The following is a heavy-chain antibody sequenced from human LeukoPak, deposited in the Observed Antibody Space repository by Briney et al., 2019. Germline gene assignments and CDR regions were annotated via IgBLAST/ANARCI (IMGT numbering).Heavy chain of an antibody. V-gene: IGHV4-39*07. CDR1: GGFISSSSYY. J-gene: IGHJ4*02. CDR3: ARDSSYGDYDAGFDY. D-gene: IGHD4-17*01. Sequence: SETLSLTCTVSGGFISSSSYYWGWIRQPPGKGLEWIGSIYTSGSTNYNPSLKSRVTMSVDTSKNQFSLKLSSVTAADTAVYYCARDSSYGDYDAGFDYWGQGTLVTVSS. CDR2: IYTSGST.